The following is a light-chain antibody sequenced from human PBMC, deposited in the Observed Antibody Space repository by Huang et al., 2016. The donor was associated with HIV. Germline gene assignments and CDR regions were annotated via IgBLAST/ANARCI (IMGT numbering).Light chain of an antibody. CDR3: HQYYATGT. Sequence: DIVMTQSPDSLAVSLVERATINCKSSQSLLYSSNNKNYVAWYQHKPGQPPKLLICWASTRESGVPDRVSGSGSETDFTLTISSLQAEDVAVYYCHQYYATGTFGQGTKVEI. V-gene: IGKV4-1*01. CDR1: QSLLYSSNNKNY. J-gene: IGKJ1*01. CDR2: WAS.